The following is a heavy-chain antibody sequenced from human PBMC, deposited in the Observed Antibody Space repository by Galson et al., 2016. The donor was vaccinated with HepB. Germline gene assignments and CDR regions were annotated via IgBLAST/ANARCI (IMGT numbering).Heavy chain of an antibody. D-gene: IGHD1-26*01. CDR3: ATPRGSHGYFDF. CDR1: GGTFRNLA. CDR2: IMPLYGTP. Sequence: SVKVSCKASGGTFRNLAINWVRQAPGQGPEWMGGIMPLYGTPNFAQNFQGRLTITADESTTTGYMELSGLRSADTAVSYCATPRGSHGYFDFWGQGTLVTVSS. V-gene: IGHV1-69*13. J-gene: IGHJ4*02.